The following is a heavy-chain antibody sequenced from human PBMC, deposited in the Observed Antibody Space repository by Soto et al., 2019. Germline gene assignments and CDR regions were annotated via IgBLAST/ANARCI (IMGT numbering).Heavy chain of an antibody. V-gene: IGHV3-30*03. Sequence: GGSLRLSCAASGFTFSSYGMHWVRQAPGKGLEWVAVISYDGSNKYYADSVKGRFTISRDNSKNTLYLQMNSLRAEDTAVYYCATIGTYCSSTSCYSAYWGQGTLVTVSS. CDR3: ATIGTYCSSTSCYSAY. CDR1: GFTFSSYG. CDR2: ISYDGSNK. J-gene: IGHJ4*02. D-gene: IGHD2-2*01.